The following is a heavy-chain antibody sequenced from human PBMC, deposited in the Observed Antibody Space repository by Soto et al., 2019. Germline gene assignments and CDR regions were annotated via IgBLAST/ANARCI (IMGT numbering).Heavy chain of an antibody. CDR3: ARNGSGNYYHFDY. CDR2: ISYDGSNK. V-gene: IGHV3-30-3*01. CDR1: GFTFSIYA. D-gene: IGHD3-10*01. J-gene: IGHJ4*02. Sequence: GGSLILSCAASGFTFSIYAMHWVRRAPGKGLEWVAVISYDGSNKYYADSVKGRFTISRDNSKNTLYLQMNSLRAEDTAVYYCARNGSGNYYHFDYWGQGPLVTVSS.